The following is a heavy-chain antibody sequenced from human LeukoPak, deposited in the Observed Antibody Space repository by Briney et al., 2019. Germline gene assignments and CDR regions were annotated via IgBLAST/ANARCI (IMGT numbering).Heavy chain of an antibody. CDR3: AREGVLRYFAPPRGGMDV. CDR1: GGSISSSNW. D-gene: IGHD3-9*01. Sequence: SETLSLTCAVSGGSISSSNWWSWVRQPPGKGLEWIGEIYHSGSTNYNPSLKSRVTISVDKSKNQFSLKLSSVTAADTAVYYCAREGVLRYFAPPRGGMDVWGKGTTVTVPS. V-gene: IGHV4-4*02. CDR2: IYHSGST. J-gene: IGHJ6*04.